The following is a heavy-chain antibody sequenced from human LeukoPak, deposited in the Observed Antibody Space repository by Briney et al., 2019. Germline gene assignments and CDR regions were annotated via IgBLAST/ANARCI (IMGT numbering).Heavy chain of an antibody. Sequence: GGSLRLSCAASGFTLSSYSMNWVRQAPGKGLEWVSAVTGSGANSYYADSVKGRFTVSRDNSKNMVYLQMSSLRAEDTALYYCAKSDYGYYFDSWGQGTLVTVSS. V-gene: IGHV3-23*01. J-gene: IGHJ4*02. CDR2: VTGSGANS. D-gene: IGHD4-17*01. CDR3: AKSDYGYYFDS. CDR1: GFTLSSYS.